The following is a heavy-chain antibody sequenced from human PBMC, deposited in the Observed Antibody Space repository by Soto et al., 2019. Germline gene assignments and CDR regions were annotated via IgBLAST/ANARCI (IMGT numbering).Heavy chain of an antibody. Sequence: GESLKIYCNGSGYSFTSYWISWVGQMPGKGLEWMGRIDPSDSYTNYSPSFQGHVTISADKSISTAYLQWSSLKASDTAMYYCARGLYCSSTSCYSPAFDIWGQGTMVTVSS. V-gene: IGHV5-10-1*01. D-gene: IGHD2-2*01. J-gene: IGHJ3*02. CDR3: ARGLYCSSTSCYSPAFDI. CDR2: IDPSDSYT. CDR1: GYSFTSYW.